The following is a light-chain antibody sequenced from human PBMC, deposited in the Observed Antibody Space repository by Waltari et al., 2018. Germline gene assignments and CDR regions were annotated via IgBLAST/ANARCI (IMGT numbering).Light chain of an antibody. Sequence: SYELTQPPSVSVSPGQTARITCSGDALAKKYGRWFQQKPGQAHVLVIYKDNERPSGIPERFSGSSSGSTVTLTISGAQVEDEADYYCYSAADNNQWVFGGGTKLTVL. CDR1: ALAKKY. J-gene: IGLJ3*02. CDR2: KDN. V-gene: IGLV3-27*01. CDR3: YSAADNNQWV.